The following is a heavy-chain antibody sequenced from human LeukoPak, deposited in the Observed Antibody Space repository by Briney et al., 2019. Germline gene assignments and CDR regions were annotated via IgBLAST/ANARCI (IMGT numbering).Heavy chain of an antibody. CDR3: AGSWYFDY. CDR2: ISWNSGSI. CDR1: GFTFSGYS. Sequence: GGSLRLSCAASGFTFSGYSMNWVRQAPGKGLEWVSGISWNSGSIGYADSVKGRFTISRDNAKNSLYLQMNSLRAEDTALYYCAGSWYFDYWGQGTLVTVSS. J-gene: IGHJ4*02. V-gene: IGHV3-9*01. D-gene: IGHD6-13*01.